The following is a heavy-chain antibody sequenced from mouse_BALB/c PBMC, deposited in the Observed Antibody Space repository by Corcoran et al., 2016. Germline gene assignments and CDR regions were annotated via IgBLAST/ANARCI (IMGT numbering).Heavy chain of an antibody. CDR3: AREHDAMDY. V-gene: IGHV9-3-1*01. CDR2: INTYNGES. J-gene: IGHJ4*01. CDR1: GYTFTNNG. Sequence: QIQLVQSGPELKKPGETVKISCKASGYTFTNNGMNWAKQAPGKVLKWMGWINTYNGESTYADDFKGRFALSLETSASTAYLQIKNLKNEDTATYFCAREHDAMDYWGQGTSVTVSS.